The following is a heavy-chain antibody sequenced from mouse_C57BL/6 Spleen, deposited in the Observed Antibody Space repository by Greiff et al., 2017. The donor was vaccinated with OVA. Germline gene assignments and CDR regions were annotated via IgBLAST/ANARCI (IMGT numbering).Heavy chain of an antibody. Sequence: QVQLKQPGAELVMPGASVKLSCKASGYTFTSYWMHWVKQRPGQGLEWIGEIDPSGGCTKYNEKFKGKATLTVDKSSSTAYMQLSSLTSEDSAVYCCAREGTTIVDDSHFDYWGQGTSLTVSS. CDR3: AREGTTIVDDSHFDY. V-gene: IGHV1-69*01. D-gene: IGHD2-5*01. CDR1: GYTFTSYW. J-gene: IGHJ2*02. CDR2: IDPSGGCT.